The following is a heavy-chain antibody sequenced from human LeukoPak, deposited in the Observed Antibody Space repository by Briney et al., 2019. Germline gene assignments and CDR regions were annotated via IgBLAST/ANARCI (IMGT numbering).Heavy chain of an antibody. CDR2: IYYSGST. D-gene: IGHD5-12*01. Sequence: SETLSLTCTVSGGSVSSFYWSWIRQPPGKGLEWIGYIYYSGSTEYNPSLKSRVTISVDTSKNRFSLNLSSVTAADTAVYYCARSAQGRGGYEFDYWGQGALVTVSS. J-gene: IGHJ4*02. CDR1: GGSVSSFY. V-gene: IGHV4-59*08. CDR3: ARSAQGRGGYEFDY.